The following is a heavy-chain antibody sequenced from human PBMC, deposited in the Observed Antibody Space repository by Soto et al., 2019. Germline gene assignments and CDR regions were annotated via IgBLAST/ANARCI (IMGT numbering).Heavy chain of an antibody. D-gene: IGHD6-13*01. Sequence: QVQLQESGPGLVKPSETLSLTCTVSGGSVSSGSYYWSWIRQPPGKGLEWIGYIYYSGSTNYNPSLKSRVTISVDTSKKQFSLKLSSVTAADTAMYYCASHPLGSWYEYFDYWGQGILVTVSS. CDR3: ASHPLGSWYEYFDY. CDR1: GGSVSSGSYY. V-gene: IGHV4-61*01. J-gene: IGHJ4*02. CDR2: IYYSGST.